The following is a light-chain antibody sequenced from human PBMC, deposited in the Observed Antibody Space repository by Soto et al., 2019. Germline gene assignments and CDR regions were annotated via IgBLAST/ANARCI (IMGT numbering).Light chain of an antibody. J-gene: IGLJ3*02. CDR3: SSYTTSGTLA. CDR2: EVT. CDR1: SSDIGTYIY. V-gene: IGLV2-14*01. Sequence: QSALTQPDSVSGSPGQSITISCTGTSSDIGTYIYVSWYQQHPGKAPKRMIYEVTNRPSGVSDRFSGSKSGNTASLTISGLQAEDEAHYYCSSYTTSGTLALGRGTKLTVL.